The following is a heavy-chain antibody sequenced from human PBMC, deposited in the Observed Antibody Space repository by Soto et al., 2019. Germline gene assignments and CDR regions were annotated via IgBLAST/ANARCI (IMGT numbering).Heavy chain of an antibody. J-gene: IGHJ4*02. V-gene: IGHV3-30*18. CDR1: GFTFSSYG. CDR2: ISYDGSNK. D-gene: IGHD2-21*02. CDR3: AKEYGSLHSVVVTAIPYFDY. Sequence: QVQLVESGGGVVQPGRSLRLSCAASGFTFSSYGMHWVRQAPGKGLEWVAVISYDGSNKYYADSVKGRFTISRDNSKNTLYLQMNSLRAEDTAVYYCAKEYGSLHSVVVTAIPYFDYWGQGTLVTVSS.